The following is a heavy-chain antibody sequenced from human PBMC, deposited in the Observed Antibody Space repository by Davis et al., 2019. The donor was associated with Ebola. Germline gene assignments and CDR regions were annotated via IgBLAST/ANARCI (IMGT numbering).Heavy chain of an antibody. V-gene: IGHV3-23*01. CDR1: GFTFSSYA. CDR2: ISGSGGST. J-gene: IGHJ6*02. D-gene: IGHD2-2*01. Sequence: PGGSLTLSCAASGFTFSSYAMSWVRQAPGKGLEWVSAISGSGGSTYYADSVKGRFTISRDNSKNTLYLQMNSLRAEDTAVYYCAKGGRYCSSTSCYRSYYYGMDVWGQGTTVTVSS. CDR3: AKGGRYCSSTSCYRSYYYGMDV.